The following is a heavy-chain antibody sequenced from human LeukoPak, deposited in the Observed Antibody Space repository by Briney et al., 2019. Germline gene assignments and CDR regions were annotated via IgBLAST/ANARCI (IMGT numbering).Heavy chain of an antibody. V-gene: IGHV4-34*01. CDR1: GGSFSGYY. J-gene: IGHJ4*02. CDR2: INHSGST. CDR3: ARTGMTHFYYFDY. Sequence: SETLSLTCAVYGGSFSGYYWNWIRQPPGKGLEWIGEINHSGSTNYNPSLKSRVTISVDTSKNQFSLKLSSVTAADTAVYYCARTGMTHFYYFDYWGQGTLVTVSS.